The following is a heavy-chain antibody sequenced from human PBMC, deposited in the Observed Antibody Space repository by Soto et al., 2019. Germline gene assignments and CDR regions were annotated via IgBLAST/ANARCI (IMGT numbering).Heavy chain of an antibody. Sequence: PSETLSLTCTVSGGSISSYYWSWIRQPPGKGLEWIGYIYYSGSTNYNPSLKSRVTISVDTSKNQFSLKLSSVTAADTAVYYCARCGGSYNHEFDYWGQGTLVTVSS. D-gene: IGHD1-26*01. CDR3: ARCGGSYNHEFDY. CDR2: IYYSGST. J-gene: IGHJ4*02. V-gene: IGHV4-59*01. CDR1: GGSISSYY.